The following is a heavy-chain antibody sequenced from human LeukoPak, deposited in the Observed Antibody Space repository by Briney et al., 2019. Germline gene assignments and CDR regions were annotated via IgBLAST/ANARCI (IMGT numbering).Heavy chain of an antibody. D-gene: IGHD5-24*01. CDR3: ARAPLRWLQFISSGVDY. J-gene: IGHJ4*02. CDR2: INPNSGGT. V-gene: IGHV1-2*02. Sequence: GASVKVSCKASGYTFTGYYMHWVRQAPGQGLEWMGWINPNSGGTNYAQKFQGRVTMTRDTSISTAYMELSRLRSDDTAVYYCARAPLRWLQFISSGVDYWGQGTLVTVPS. CDR1: GYTFTGYY.